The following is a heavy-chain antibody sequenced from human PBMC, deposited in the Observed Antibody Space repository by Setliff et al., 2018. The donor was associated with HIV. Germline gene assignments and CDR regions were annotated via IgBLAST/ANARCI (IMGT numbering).Heavy chain of an antibody. CDR2: IYYSGST. Sequence: SETLSLTCSVSGGSVGSGSYYWSWIRQSPGKGLEWLGYIYYSGSTTYNPSLRSRVTISTDTSKNQFSLNLRSVTAADTAVYYCASDPPGYGDSKDYWGQGKLVTVSS. J-gene: IGHJ4*02. D-gene: IGHD4-17*01. CDR3: ASDPPGYGDSKDY. V-gene: IGHV4-61*01. CDR1: GGSVGSGSYY.